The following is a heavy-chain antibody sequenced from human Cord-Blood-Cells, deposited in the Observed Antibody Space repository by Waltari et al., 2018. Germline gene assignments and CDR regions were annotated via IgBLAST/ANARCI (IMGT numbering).Heavy chain of an antibody. J-gene: IGHJ6*02. V-gene: IGHV3-48*03. CDR2: ISSSGSTI. CDR1: GFTFSRYE. Sequence: EVQLVESGGGLVQPGGSLRLSCAASGFTFSRYEMHWVRQAPGKGLEWVSYISSSGSTIYYADSVKGRFTISRENAKNSLYLQMNSLRAEDTAVYYCAREGIGELPTVDYYYYYGMDVWGQGTTVTVSS. CDR3: AREGIGELPTVDYYYYYGMDV. D-gene: IGHD1-7*01.